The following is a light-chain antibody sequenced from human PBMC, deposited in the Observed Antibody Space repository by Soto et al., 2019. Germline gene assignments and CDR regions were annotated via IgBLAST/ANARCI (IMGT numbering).Light chain of an antibody. J-gene: IGKJ1*01. CDR1: QSVSSSF. Sequence: EIVLTQSPGTLSLSPGERATLTCRASQSVSSSFLAWYPQRPGQAPRLLMFAAYNTAPGIPDRFSGSGSGTDFTLTISRLEPEDFAVYYCQEYGTSRTFGQGTKVDI. CDR2: AAY. V-gene: IGKV3-20*01. CDR3: QEYGTSRT.